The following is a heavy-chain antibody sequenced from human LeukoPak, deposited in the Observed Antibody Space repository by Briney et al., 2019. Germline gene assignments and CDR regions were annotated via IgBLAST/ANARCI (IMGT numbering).Heavy chain of an antibody. CDR1: GGSISSYY. J-gene: IGHJ4*02. CDR3: ARETAARQYFDY. Sequence: SETLSLTCTVSGGSISSYYWSWIRQPPGKGLEWIGYIYYSGSTYYNPSLKSRVTISVDTSKNQFSLKLSSVTAADTAVYYCARETAARQYFDYWGQGTLVTVSS. D-gene: IGHD6-6*01. CDR2: IYYSGST. V-gene: IGHV4-59*12.